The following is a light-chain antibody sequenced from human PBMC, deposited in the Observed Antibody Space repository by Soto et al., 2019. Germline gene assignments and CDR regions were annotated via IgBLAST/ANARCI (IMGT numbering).Light chain of an antibody. CDR2: DVS. J-gene: IGLJ1*01. CDR3: CSYAGIYTSV. V-gene: IGLV2-11*01. CDR1: SSDVGGYNY. Sequence: QSALTQPRSVSGSPGQSVTISCTGTSSDVGGYNYVSWYQQYPGKAPKLMIYDVSKRPSGVPDRFSGSKSGNTASLTISGLQAEDEADYYCCSYAGIYTSVFGTWTKRTFL.